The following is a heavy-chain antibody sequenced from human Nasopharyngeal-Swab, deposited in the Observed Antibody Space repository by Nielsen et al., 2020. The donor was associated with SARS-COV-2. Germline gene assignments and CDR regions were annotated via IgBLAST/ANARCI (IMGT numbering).Heavy chain of an antibody. CDR3: AKTTVVAATLDY. CDR2: ISYDGSNK. Sequence: GESLKISCAASGFAFSNYGMHWVRQAPGKGLEWVAVISYDGSNKYYADSVKGRFTISRDNSKNTLYLQMNSLRAEDTAVYYCAKTTVVAATLDYWGQGTLVTVSS. D-gene: IGHD2-15*01. J-gene: IGHJ4*02. V-gene: IGHV3-30*18. CDR1: GFAFSNYG.